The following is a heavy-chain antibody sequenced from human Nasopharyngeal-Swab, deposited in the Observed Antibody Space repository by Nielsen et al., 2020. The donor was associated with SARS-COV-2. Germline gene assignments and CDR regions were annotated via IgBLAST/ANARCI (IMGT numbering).Heavy chain of an antibody. CDR2: INPNSGGT. Sequence: ASVKVSCKASGYTFTGYYMHWVRQAPGQGLEWMGRINPNSGGTNYAQKFQGRVTMTRDTSISTAYMELSRLRSDDTAVYYCARSVGRVTTVTPPGYWGQGTLVTVSS. CDR3: ARSVGRVTTVTPPGY. CDR1: GYTFTGYY. J-gene: IGHJ4*02. V-gene: IGHV1-2*06. D-gene: IGHD4-17*01.